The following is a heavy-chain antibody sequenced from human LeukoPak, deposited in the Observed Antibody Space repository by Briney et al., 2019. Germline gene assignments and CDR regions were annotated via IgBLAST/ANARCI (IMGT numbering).Heavy chain of an antibody. J-gene: IGHJ6*02. CDR2: ISSSGSTI. D-gene: IGHD6-13*01. Sequence: GGSLRLSCAASGFTFSDYYMSWIRQAPGKGLEWVSYISSSGSTIYYADSVKGRFTISRDNVKNSLYLQMNSLRAEDTAVYYCVRGSRRKGNYYYGMDVWGQGTTVTVSS. V-gene: IGHV3-11*01. CDR3: VRGSRRKGNYYYGMDV. CDR1: GFTFSDYY.